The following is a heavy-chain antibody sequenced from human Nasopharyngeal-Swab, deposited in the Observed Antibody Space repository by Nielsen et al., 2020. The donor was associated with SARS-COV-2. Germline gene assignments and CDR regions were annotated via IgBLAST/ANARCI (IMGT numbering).Heavy chain of an antibody. CDR1: GFTFSSYA. CDR2: ISGSGGST. Sequence: GGSLRLPCAASGFTFSSYAMSWVRQAPGKGLEWVSAISGSGGSTCYADSVKGRFTISRDNSKNTLYLQMNSLRAEDTAVYYCAKVVSTVAHDYYYGMDVWGQGTTVTVSS. CDR3: AKVVSTVAHDYYYGMDV. J-gene: IGHJ6*02. V-gene: IGHV3-23*01. D-gene: IGHD4-23*01.